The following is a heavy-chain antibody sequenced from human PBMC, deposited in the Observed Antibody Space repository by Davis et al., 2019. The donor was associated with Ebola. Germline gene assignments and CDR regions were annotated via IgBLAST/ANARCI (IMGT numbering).Heavy chain of an antibody. D-gene: IGHD1-14*01. Sequence: PGGSLRLSCQGSGFNFITSWIGWVRQMPGKGLEWLGVIYPDDSTIRYSPSFQGQVTISVDKSISTAYLQWSSLKASDTALYYCARRTTVLARMDFDFWGQGSLVTVSS. CDR3: ARRTTVLARMDFDF. CDR2: IYPDDSTI. V-gene: IGHV5-51*01. J-gene: IGHJ4*02. CDR1: GFNFITSW.